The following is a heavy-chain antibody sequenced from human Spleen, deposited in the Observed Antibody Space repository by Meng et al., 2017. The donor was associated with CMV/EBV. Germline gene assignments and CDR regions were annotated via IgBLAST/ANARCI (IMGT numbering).Heavy chain of an antibody. CDR3: ATDSAIRYCSSTSCYSTDY. CDR2: INPSRGGT. CDR1: LPGYY. D-gene: IGHD2-2*01. J-gene: IGHJ4*02. Sequence: LPGYYTNWVRQGPGQGLEWMGWINPSRGGTTYAQKFQGRVTMTRDTSISTAYMELSRLRSDDTAVYYCATDSAIRYCSSTSCYSTDYWGQGTLVTVSS. V-gene: IGHV1-2*02.